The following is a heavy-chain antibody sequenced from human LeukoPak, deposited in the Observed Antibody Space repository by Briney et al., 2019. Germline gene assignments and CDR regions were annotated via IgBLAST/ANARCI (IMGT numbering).Heavy chain of an antibody. V-gene: IGHV5-10-1*01. Sequence: GESLRISCKGSGYSFTSYWISWVRQMPGKGLEWMGRIDPSDSYTNYSPSFQSHVTISADKSISTAYLQWSSLKASDTAMYYCARHCSSTSCYGGGWDFDYWGQGTLVTVSS. D-gene: IGHD2-2*01. CDR2: IDPSDSYT. CDR1: GYSFTSYW. J-gene: IGHJ4*02. CDR3: ARHCSSTSCYGGGWDFDY.